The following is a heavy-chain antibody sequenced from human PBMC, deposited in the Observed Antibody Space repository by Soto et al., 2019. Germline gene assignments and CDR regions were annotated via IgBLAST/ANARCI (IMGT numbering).Heavy chain of an antibody. CDR1: GGTFSSYA. V-gene: IGHV1-69*06. J-gene: IGHJ6*02. CDR2: IIPIFGTA. CDR3: ARYGYSSGRVYHYYGMDV. D-gene: IGHD6-19*01. Sequence: SVKVSCKASGGTFSSYAISWVRQAPGQGLEWMGGIIPIFGTANYAQKFQGRVTITADKSTSTAYMELSSLRSEDTAVYYCARYGYSSGRVYHYYGMDVWGQGTTVTVSS.